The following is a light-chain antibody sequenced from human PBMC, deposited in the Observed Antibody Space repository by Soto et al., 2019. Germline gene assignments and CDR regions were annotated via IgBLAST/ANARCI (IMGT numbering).Light chain of an antibody. J-gene: IGKJ4*01. CDR2: GAS. CDR3: QQYTNWPLT. V-gene: IGKV3-15*01. CDR1: QSVSSN. Sequence: EIVMTQSPATLSVSPGERATLSCRASQSVSSNLAWYQQKPGQAPRLLIYGASTRATGIPARFSGSGSGTEFTLTISSLLSEDFAVYYCQQYTNWPLTFGGGTKAEIK.